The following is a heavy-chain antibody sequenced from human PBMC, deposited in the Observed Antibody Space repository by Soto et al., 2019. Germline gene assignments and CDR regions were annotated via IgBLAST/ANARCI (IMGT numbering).Heavy chain of an antibody. V-gene: IGHV3-23*01. Sequence: GGSLRLSCAASGFTFSSYAMSWVRQAPGKGLEWVSAISGSGGSTYYADSVKGRFTISRDNSKNTLYLQMNSLRAEDTAVYYCESSTRDYGDLYYFDYWGQGTLVTVSS. J-gene: IGHJ4*02. CDR1: GFTFSSYA. D-gene: IGHD4-17*01. CDR3: ESSTRDYGDLYYFDY. CDR2: ISGSGGST.